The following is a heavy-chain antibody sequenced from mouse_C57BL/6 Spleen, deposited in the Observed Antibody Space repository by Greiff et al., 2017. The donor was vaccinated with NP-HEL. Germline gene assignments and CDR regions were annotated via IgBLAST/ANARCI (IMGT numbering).Heavy chain of an antibody. CDR1: GFTFSDYG. D-gene: IGHD4-1*01. J-gene: IGHJ3*01. Sequence: EVMLVESGGGLVKPGGSLKLSCAASGFTFSDYGMHWVRQAPEKGLEWVAYISSGSSTNYYADTVQGRFTISRDNAKNTLFLQMTSLRSEDTAMYYCARPATNWGFAYWGQGTLVTVSA. V-gene: IGHV5-17*01. CDR3: ARPATNWGFAY. CDR2: ISSGSSTN.